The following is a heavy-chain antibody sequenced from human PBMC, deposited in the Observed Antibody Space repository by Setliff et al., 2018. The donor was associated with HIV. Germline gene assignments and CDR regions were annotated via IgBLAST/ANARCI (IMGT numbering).Heavy chain of an antibody. CDR1: GYTFTSYY. J-gene: IGHJ5*02. V-gene: IGHV1-69-2*01. CDR3: ALDLPGPAITSGWMKNWFDP. CDR2: IDPEDDET. D-gene: IGHD6-19*01. Sequence: GASVKVSCKASGYTFTSYYMHWVQQAPGKGLEWVGLIDPEDDETLFAEKFQGRVTITADTSTDTAYMELSGLRSEDTALYYCALDLPGPAITSGWMKNWFDPWGQGTLVTVSS.